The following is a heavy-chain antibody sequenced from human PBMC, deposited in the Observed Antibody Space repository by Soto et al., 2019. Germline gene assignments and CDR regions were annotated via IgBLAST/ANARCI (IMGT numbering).Heavy chain of an antibody. CDR2: VYYTGST. J-gene: IGHJ4*02. D-gene: IGHD4-17*01. Sequence: SETLSLTCSVSGGSINNHYWSWIRQPPGKGLEWIGYVYYTGSTNYNPSLKSRVTMSVDTSKNSLYLQMNSLRAEDTAVYYCARFEGTGDYGYWGQGTLVTVSS. V-gene: IGHV4-59*11. CDR3: ARFEGTGDYGY. CDR1: GGSINNHY.